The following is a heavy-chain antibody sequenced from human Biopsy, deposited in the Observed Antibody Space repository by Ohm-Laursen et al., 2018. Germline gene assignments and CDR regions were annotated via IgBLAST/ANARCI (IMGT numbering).Heavy chain of an antibody. V-gene: IGHV1-69*06. Sequence: SVKVSCNAPGVSFSNYGVNWVRQAPGQGLEWLGGNIPILGTGNYAQKFQDRVTVAADTSTSTATMELRSLRSDDTAVYYCATKLTGYFHHWGQGTLVIVSS. D-gene: IGHD3-9*01. J-gene: IGHJ1*01. CDR2: NIPILGTG. CDR1: GVSFSNYG. CDR3: ATKLTGYFHH.